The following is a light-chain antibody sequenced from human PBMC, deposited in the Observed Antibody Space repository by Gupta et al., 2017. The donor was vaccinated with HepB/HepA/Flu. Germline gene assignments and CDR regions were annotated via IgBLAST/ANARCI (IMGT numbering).Light chain of an antibody. CDR2: AAS. CDR1: RSISIY. Sequence: DIQMTQSPSSLSASVGDRVTITCRASRSISIYLSWYQQKPGKAPKLLIYAASNLQSGVPSIFSGSGSGTDFTLVINNLKPEDVSTYYCQQRYTPPSFGRGTKVEIK. CDR3: QQRYTPPS. J-gene: IGKJ4*01. V-gene: IGKV1-39*01.